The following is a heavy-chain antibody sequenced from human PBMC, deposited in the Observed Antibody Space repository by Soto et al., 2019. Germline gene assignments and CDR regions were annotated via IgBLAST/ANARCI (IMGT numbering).Heavy chain of an antibody. CDR1: GGSISSSSYY. V-gene: IGHV4-39*01. D-gene: IGHD5-12*01. J-gene: IGHJ4*02. CDR3: ARLGSGYDGYYFDY. CDR2: IYYSGST. Sequence: ETLSLTCTVSGGSISSSSYYWGWIRQPPGKGLEWIGSIYYSGSTYYNPSLKSRVTISVDTSKNQFSLKLSSVTAADTAVYYCARLGSGYDGYYFDYWGQGTLVTVSS.